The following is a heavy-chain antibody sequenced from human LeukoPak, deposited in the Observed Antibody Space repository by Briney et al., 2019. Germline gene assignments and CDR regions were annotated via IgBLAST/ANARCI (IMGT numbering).Heavy chain of an antibody. V-gene: IGHV1-46*01. CDR3: VRDFYGGNSNGPDH. CDR2: INPSSSGT. J-gene: IGHJ4*02. Sequence: GAPVKVSCKASGYTFTRYFTHWVRQAPGQGLEWMGIINPSSSGTTFAQKFQGRVTMTRDTSTSTVYMELSSLRSDDTAVYYCVRDFYGGNSNGPDHWGQGTLVTVSS. CDR1: GYTFTRYF. D-gene: IGHD4-23*01.